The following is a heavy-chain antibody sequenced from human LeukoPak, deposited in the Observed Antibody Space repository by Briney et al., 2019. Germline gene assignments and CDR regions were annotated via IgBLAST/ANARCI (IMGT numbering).Heavy chain of an antibody. D-gene: IGHD6-25*01. Sequence: PGGSLRLSCAASGFTFSDYYMNWIRQAPGKGLEWVSYIRGSGSIIYYADSVKGLFTISRDNAKNSLFLQMNSLRAEDTAVYYCARAFSSDSRAAGPDHWGQGTLVTVSS. V-gene: IGHV3-11*01. CDR3: ARAFSSDSRAAGPDH. CDR1: GFTFSDYY. CDR2: IRGSGSII. J-gene: IGHJ4*02.